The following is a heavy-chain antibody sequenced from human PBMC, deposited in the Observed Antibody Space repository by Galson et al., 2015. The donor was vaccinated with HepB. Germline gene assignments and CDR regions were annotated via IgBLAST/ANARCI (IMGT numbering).Heavy chain of an antibody. CDR2: IDPSDSYS. Sequence: QSGAEVKKPGESLRISCKGSGYSFTSYWITWVRQMPGKGLEWMGRIDPSDSYSIYSPSFQGHVTISADKSISTAYLQWSSLKASDTAMYYCARRSQMTTVTPSKTSRVVVYYFDYWGQGTLVTVSS. D-gene: IGHD4-17*01. CDR1: GYSFTSYW. V-gene: IGHV5-10-1*01. CDR3: ARRSQMTTVTPSKTSRVVVYYFDY. J-gene: IGHJ4*02.